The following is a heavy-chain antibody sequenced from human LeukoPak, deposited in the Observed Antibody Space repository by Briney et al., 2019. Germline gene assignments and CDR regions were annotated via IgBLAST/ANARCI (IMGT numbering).Heavy chain of an antibody. J-gene: IGHJ4*02. D-gene: IGHD2-2*01. Sequence: SETLSLTCTVSGGSISSGGYYWSWFRQHPGKGLEWIGYIYYSGSTYYNPSLKSRVTISVDTSKNQFSLKLSSVTAADTAVYYCARVPIPPHCSSTSCYSIDYWGQGTLVTVSS. V-gene: IGHV4-31*03. CDR2: IYYSGST. CDR1: GGSISSGGYY. CDR3: ARVPIPPHCSSTSCYSIDY.